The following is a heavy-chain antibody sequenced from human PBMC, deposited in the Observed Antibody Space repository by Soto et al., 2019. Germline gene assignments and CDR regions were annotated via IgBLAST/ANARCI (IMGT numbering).Heavy chain of an antibody. J-gene: IGHJ4*02. V-gene: IGHV1-69*13. Sequence: SVKVSCKASGGTFSSYAISWVRQAPGQGLEWMGGIIPIFGTANYAQKFQGRVTITADESTSTAYMELSSLRSEDTAVYYCASPHSSGWYLHYWGQGTLVTVS. CDR3: ASPHSSGWYLHY. CDR1: GGTFSSYA. D-gene: IGHD6-19*01. CDR2: IIPIFGTA.